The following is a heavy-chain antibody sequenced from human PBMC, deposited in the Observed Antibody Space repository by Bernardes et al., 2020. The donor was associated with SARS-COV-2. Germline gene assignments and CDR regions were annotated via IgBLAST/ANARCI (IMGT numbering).Heavy chain of an antibody. V-gene: IGHV3-73*01. J-gene: IGHJ4*02. CDR1: GFTFSASA. D-gene: IGHD7-27*01. Sequence: GGSLRLSCAASGFTFSASAMHWVRQASGKGLEWVGRIRTKANSYATAYAASVKGRFTISRDDSKNTAYLQMDSLKTEDTAVYYCTRLAWGDYFGYWGQGTLVTVSS. CDR2: IRTKANSYAT. CDR3: TRLAWGDYFGY.